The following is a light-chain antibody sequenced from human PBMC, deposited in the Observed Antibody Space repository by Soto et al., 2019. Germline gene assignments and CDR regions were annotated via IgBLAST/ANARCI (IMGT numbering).Light chain of an antibody. CDR1: QSVFSS. CDR2: GAA. Sequence: EIVMTQSPATLSVSLGERVTLSCRASQSVFSSLAWYQQKPGQAPRLLIYGAATRPIGIPARFSGSGSGTEFTLTISSLQSEDSAVYYCQQYHSWPAFGRGTRVEIK. CDR3: QQYHSWPA. V-gene: IGKV3-15*01. J-gene: IGKJ4*02.